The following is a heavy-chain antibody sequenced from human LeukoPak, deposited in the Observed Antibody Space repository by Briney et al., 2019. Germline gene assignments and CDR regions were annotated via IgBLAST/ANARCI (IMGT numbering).Heavy chain of an antibody. J-gene: IGHJ4*02. CDR1: GYTFTSYG. CDR2: ISAYNGNT. Sequence: ASVKVSCKASGYTFTSYGISWVRQAPGQGLEWMGWISAYNGNTNYAQKLQGRVTMTTDTSTSTAHMELRSLRSDDTAVYYCARLTRGAGAEDGDYWGQGTLVTVSS. CDR3: ARLTRGAGAEDGDY. V-gene: IGHV1-18*01. D-gene: IGHD6-19*01.